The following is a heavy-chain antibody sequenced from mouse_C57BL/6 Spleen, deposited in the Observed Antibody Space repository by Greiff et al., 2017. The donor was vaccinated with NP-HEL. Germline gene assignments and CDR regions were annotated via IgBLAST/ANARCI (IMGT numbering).Heavy chain of an antibody. CDR1: GYTFTDYE. V-gene: IGHV1-15*01. CDR3: TRAYYSNYGDFDV. D-gene: IGHD2-5*01. Sequence: QVQLQQSGAELVRPGASVTLSCKASGYTFTDYEMHWVKQTPVHGLEWIGAIDPETGGTAYNQKFKGKAILTADKSSSTAYMELRSLTSEDSAVYYCTRAYYSNYGDFDVWGTGTTVTVSS. J-gene: IGHJ1*03. CDR2: IDPETGGT.